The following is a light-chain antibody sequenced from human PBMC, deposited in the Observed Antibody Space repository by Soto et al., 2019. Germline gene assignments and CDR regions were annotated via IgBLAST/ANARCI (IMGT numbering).Light chain of an antibody. CDR2: KVS. J-gene: IGKJ2*01. CDR1: QSLLYSDGNTY. CDR3: MQSLQTPRT. V-gene: IGKV2-30*01. Sequence: DFVMTQSPLSLPVTLGQPASIYCRSIQSLLYSDGNTYLNWFLQRPGQSPRRLIYKVSKRDSGVPDRFSGSGSGTDFTLKISRVEAEDVGVYYCMQSLQTPRTFGQGTKVDIK.